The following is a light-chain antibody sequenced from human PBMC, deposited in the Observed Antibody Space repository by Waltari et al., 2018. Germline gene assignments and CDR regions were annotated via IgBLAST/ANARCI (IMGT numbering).Light chain of an antibody. CDR1: SNDVGGYDH. Sequence: QSALTQPASVSGSPGQSITISCTGTSNDVGGYDHVSWYQQHPGKSPKVIVSEGTSRPPGISNRFSGSQSGNTASWTISGLQAEDEADYYCMSYAGSNSFFVFGTGTKVTVL. J-gene: IGLJ1*01. CDR3: MSYAGSNSFFV. CDR2: EGT. V-gene: IGLV2-14*01.